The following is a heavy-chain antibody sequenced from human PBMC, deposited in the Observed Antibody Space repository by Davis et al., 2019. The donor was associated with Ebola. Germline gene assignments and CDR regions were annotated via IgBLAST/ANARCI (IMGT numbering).Heavy chain of an antibody. CDR2: INPDGTKT. V-gene: IGHV3-74*01. Sequence: HTGGSLRLSCAASRVTSTTNWIHWVRQAPGKGLVWVSRINPDGTKTGYADSVRGRFTISRDNPKNAVYLQMNSLRVEDTAVYYCARGPEDYYFDYWGQGTLVTVSS. J-gene: IGHJ4*02. CDR3: ARGPEDYYFDY. CDR1: RVTSTTNW.